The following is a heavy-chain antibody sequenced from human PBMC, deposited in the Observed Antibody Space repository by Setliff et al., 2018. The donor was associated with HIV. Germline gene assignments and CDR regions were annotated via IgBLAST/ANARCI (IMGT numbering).Heavy chain of an antibody. CDR2: ISYDGSNK. Sequence: GGSLRLSCAASGFTFSSYAMHWVRQAPGKGLEWVAVISYDGSNKYYADSVKGRLTISRDNSKNTLYLQMNSLRAEDTAVYCCAKDPRAAVATICDYWGQGTLVTVSS. V-gene: IGHV3-30*04. D-gene: IGHD5-12*01. CDR1: GFTFSSYA. CDR3: AKDPRAAVATICDY. J-gene: IGHJ4*02.